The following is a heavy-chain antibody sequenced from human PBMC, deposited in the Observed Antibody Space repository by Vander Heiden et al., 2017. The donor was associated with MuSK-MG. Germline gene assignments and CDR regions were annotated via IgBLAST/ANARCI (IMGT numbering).Heavy chain of an antibody. CDR3: ATVTPYDILTGYNYFDY. CDR1: GYTITELS. V-gene: IGHV1-24*01. Sequence: QVQLVQSGAEVKKPGASVKVSCKVSGYTITELSMHWVRQAPGKGLEWMGGFDPEDGETIYAQKFQGRVTMTEDTSTDTAYMELSSLRSEDTAVYYCATVTPYDILTGYNYFDYWGQGTLVTVSA. CDR2: FDPEDGET. D-gene: IGHD3-9*01. J-gene: IGHJ4*02.